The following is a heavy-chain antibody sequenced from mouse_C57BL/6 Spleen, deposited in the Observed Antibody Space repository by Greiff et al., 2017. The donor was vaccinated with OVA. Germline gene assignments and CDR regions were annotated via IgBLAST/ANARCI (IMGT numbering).Heavy chain of an antibody. CDR2: INPGSGGT. D-gene: IGHD1-1*01. J-gene: IGHJ4*01. CDR1: GYAFTNYL. V-gene: IGHV1-54*01. CDR3: ARITTVEAMDY. Sequence: LQESGAELVRPGTSVKVSCKASGYAFTNYLIEWVKQRPGQGLEWIGVINPGSGGTNYNEKFKGKATLTADKSSSTAYMQLSSLTSEDSAVYFCARITTVEAMDYWGQGTSVTVSS.